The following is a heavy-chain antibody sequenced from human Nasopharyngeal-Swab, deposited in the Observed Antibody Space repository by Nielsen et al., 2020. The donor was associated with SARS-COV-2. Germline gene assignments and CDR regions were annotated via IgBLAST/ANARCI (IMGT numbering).Heavy chain of an antibody. CDR1: GGSFSGYY. CDR3: ARELVVVTEGWFDP. D-gene: IGHD2-21*02. J-gene: IGHJ5*02. CDR2: IYYSGST. V-gene: IGHV4-59*01. Sequence: GSLRPSCAVHGGSFSGYYWSWIRQPPGKGLEWIGYIYYSGSTNYNPSLKSRVTISVDTSKNQFSLKLSSVTAADTAVYYCARELVVVTEGWFDPWGQGTLVTVSS.